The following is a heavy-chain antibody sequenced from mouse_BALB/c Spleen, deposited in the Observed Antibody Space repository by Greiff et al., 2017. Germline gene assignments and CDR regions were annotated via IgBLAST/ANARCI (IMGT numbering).Heavy chain of an antibody. V-gene: IGHV3-6*02. Sequence: EVQLQQSGPGLVKPSQSLSLTCSVTGYSITSGYYWNWIRQFPGNKLEWMGYISYDGSNNYNPSLKNRISITRDTSKNQFFLKLNSVTTEDTATYYCAREGATGYFDVWGAGTTVTVSS. J-gene: IGHJ1*01. CDR2: ISYDGSN. CDR1: GYSITSGYY. CDR3: AREGATGYFDV. D-gene: IGHD3-1*01.